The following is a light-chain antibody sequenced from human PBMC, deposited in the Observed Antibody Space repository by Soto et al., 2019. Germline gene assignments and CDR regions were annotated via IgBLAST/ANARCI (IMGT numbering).Light chain of an antibody. CDR1: QSVSSSY. Sequence: EIVLTQSPGTLSLSPGERATLSCRASQSVSSSYLAWYQQKPGQAPRILIYGASSRATGIPDRFSGSGSGTDFTLTSSRLGPEDFAVYYCQQYGSSSWTCGQGTKVEIK. CDR2: GAS. V-gene: IGKV3-20*01. CDR3: QQYGSSSWT. J-gene: IGKJ1*01.